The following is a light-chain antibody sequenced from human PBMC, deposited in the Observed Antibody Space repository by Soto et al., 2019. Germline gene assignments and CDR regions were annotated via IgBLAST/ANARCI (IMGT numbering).Light chain of an antibody. CDR3: QQYNKWPPIT. J-gene: IGKJ5*01. CDR2: WAS. Sequence: DIVMTQSPDSLAVSLGERATVNCKSSQSVLSSSNDKSYLAWFQQKPGQPPKLLIYWASVRESGVPDRFSGSGSGTEFTLTISSLQSEDFAVYYCQQYNKWPPITFGQGTRLEIK. CDR1: QSVLSSSNDKSY. V-gene: IGKV4-1*01.